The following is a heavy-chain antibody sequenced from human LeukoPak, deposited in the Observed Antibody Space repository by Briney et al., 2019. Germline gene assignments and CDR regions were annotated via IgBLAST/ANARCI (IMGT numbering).Heavy chain of an antibody. CDR1: GGSISSSNW. CDR2: IYHSGST. CDR3: ARGVGYCSSTSCYAGTYYYYGMDV. J-gene: IGHJ6*04. D-gene: IGHD2-2*01. V-gene: IGHV4-4*02. Sequence: KPSGTLSLTCAVSGGSISSSNWWSWVRQPPGKGLEWIGEIYHSGSTNYNPSLKSRVTISVDKSKNQFSLKLSSVTAADTAVYYCARGVGYCSSTSCYAGTYYYYGMDVWGKGTTVTVSS.